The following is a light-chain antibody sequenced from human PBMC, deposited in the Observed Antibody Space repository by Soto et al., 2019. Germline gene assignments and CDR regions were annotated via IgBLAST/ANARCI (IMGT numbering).Light chain of an antibody. V-gene: IGKV3-20*01. CDR1: QSVSSSF. J-gene: IGKJ1*01. CDR3: QHYCSSPWT. Sequence: EIVLTQSPGTLSLSPGERATLSCRASQSVSSSFLAWYQQKPGQAPRLLIYGASSRATGIPDRFSGSGSGTDFTLTISRLEPEDFAVYYLQHYCSSPWTFGQGTKVEIK. CDR2: GAS.